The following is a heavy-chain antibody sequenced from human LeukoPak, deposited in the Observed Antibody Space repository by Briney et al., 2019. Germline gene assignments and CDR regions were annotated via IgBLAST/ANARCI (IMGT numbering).Heavy chain of an antibody. Sequence: ASVKVSCKASGYTFTSYGISWVRQAPGQGLEWMGWISAYNGNTNYAQKLQGRVTMTTDTSTSTAYMGLRSLRSDDTAVYYCARSLTYYYDSSGPTYFGYWGQGTLVTVSS. V-gene: IGHV1-18*01. CDR3: ARSLTYYYDSSGPTYFGY. CDR1: GYTFTSYG. J-gene: IGHJ4*02. CDR2: ISAYNGNT. D-gene: IGHD3-22*01.